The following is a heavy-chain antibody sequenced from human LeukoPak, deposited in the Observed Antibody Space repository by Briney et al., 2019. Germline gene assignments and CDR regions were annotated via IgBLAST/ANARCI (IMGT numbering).Heavy chain of an antibody. J-gene: IGHJ4*02. CDR3: ARDRRVAGSFDY. CDR1: GFTFSDYY. Sequence: GGSLRLSCAASGFTFSDYYMNWIRQAPGKGLEWVSYISSSGSNKYYADSVKGRFTISRDNAKNSLYLQMNSLRAEDTAVYYCARDRRVAGSFDYWGQGTLVTVSS. D-gene: IGHD6-19*01. CDR2: ISSSGSNK. V-gene: IGHV3-11*04.